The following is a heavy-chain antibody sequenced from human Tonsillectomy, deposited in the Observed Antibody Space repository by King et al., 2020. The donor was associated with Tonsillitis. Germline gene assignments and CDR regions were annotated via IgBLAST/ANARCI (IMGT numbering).Heavy chain of an antibody. V-gene: IGHV3-30*18. CDR2: ISYDGSNK. Sequence: VQLVESGGGVVQPGRSLRLSCAASGFTFSSYGMHWVRQDPGKGLEWVAVISYDGSNKYYADSVKGRFTISRDNSKNTLYLQMNSQRAEDTDVYYCAKAPSNYGYYDINFDYWGQGPLVTVS. J-gene: IGHJ4*02. D-gene: IGHD4-17*01. CDR1: GFTFSSYG. CDR3: AKAPSNYGYYDINFDY.